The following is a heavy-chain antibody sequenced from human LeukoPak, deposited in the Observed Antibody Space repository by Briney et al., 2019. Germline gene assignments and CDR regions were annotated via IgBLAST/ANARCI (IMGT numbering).Heavy chain of an antibody. CDR2: INPNSGGT. V-gene: IGHV1-2*02. J-gene: IGHJ3*02. CDR1: GYTFTGYY. D-gene: IGHD6-6*01. CDR3: ARHSQQLVTYDAFDI. Sequence: ASVKVSCKASGYTFTGYYMHWVRQAPGQGLEWMGWINPNSGGTNYAQKFQGRVTMTRDTSISTAYMELSRLRSDDTAVYYCARHSQQLVTYDAFDIWGQGTMVTVSS.